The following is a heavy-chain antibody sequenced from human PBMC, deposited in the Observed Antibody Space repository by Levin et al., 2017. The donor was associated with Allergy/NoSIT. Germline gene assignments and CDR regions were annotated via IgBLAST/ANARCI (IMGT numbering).Heavy chain of an antibody. Sequence: QTGESLKISCAASGFTVSSNYMSWVRQAPGKGLEWVSVIYSGGSTYYADSVKGRFTISRDNSKNTLYLQMNSLRAEDTAVYYCARVRRGRYSSSWYNSYFDYWGQGTLVTVSS. D-gene: IGHD6-13*01. J-gene: IGHJ4*02. V-gene: IGHV3-53*01. CDR1: GFTVSSNY. CDR3: ARVRRGRYSSSWYNSYFDY. CDR2: IYSGGST.